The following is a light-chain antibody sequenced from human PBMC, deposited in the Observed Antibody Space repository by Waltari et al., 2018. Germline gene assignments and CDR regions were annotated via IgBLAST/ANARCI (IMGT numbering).Light chain of an antibody. CDR3: ALYMGSGIWV. J-gene: IGLJ3*02. CDR2: KAS. CDR1: SGSLSTTSY. Sequence: QTVVTQEPSLSVSPRGTVTLTCALSSGSLSTTSYATWYQQTPGQAPRTLVYKASARSAGVPVRFSGSILGNTAALTITGAQADDESDYYCALYMGSGIWVFGGGTRLTVL. V-gene: IGLV8-61*01.